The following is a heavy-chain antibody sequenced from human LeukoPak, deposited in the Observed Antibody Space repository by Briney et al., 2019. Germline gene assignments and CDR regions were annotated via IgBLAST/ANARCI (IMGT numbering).Heavy chain of an antibody. Sequence: ASVKVSCKASGYTFTGYGISWVRQAPGQGLEWMGWISAYNGNTNYAQKLQGRVTMTTDTSTSTAYMELRSLRSDDTAVYYCARDLKRLTSGWITAAAGDYWGQGTLVTVSS. CDR3: ARDLKRLTSGWITAAAGDY. J-gene: IGHJ4*02. CDR2: ISAYNGNT. D-gene: IGHD6-19*01. V-gene: IGHV1-18*01. CDR1: GYTFTGYG.